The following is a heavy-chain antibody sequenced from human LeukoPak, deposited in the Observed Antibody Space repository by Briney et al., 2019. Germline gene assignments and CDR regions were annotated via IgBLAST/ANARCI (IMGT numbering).Heavy chain of an antibody. D-gene: IGHD2-2*01. V-gene: IGHV4-38-2*01. CDR3: ARNPVVVVPAATREGFDP. J-gene: IGHJ5*02. Sequence: SETLSLTCAVSGYSISSGYYWGWIRQPPGKGLEWIGSIYHSGSTYYNPSLKSRVTISVDTSKNQFSLKLSSVTAADTAVYHCARNPVVVVPAATREGFDPWGQGTLVTVSS. CDR1: GYSISSGYY. CDR2: IYHSGST.